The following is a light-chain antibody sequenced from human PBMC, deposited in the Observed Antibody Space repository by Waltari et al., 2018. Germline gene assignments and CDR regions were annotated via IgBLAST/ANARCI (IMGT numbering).Light chain of an antibody. CDR2: GYR. Sequence: QSVLTQPPSVSGAPGQRVTISCTGSSPNIGAGYDVHWYQQLPGTAPKLLTYGYRNRPSGVPDRFSGSKSGTSASLAITGRQAEDEADYYCQSYDSSLSGVFGGGTKLTVL. J-gene: IGLJ3*02. V-gene: IGLV1-40*01. CDR3: QSYDSSLSGV. CDR1: SPNIGAGYD.